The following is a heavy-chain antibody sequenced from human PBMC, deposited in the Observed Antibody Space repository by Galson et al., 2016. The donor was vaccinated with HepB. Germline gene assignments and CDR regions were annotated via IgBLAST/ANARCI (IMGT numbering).Heavy chain of an antibody. CDR1: GYPFTSYA. CDR3: GRGFRVVNGPVRATPRPDT. V-gene: IGHV1-3*04. J-gene: IGHJ5*02. CDR2: INTGNKNT. D-gene: IGHD2-8*01. Sequence: SVKVSCKASGYPFTSYAVQWVRQAPGQTLEWMAWINTGNKNTKYSRKFQGRITVTRETSASTVHMELTSLRSDDTAVYYCGRGFRVVNGPVRATPRPDTWGQGTLVIVSS.